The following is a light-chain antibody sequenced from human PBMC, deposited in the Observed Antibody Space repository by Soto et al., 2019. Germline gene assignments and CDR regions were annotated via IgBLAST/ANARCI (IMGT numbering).Light chain of an antibody. CDR1: SSNIGAGYD. Sequence: QPVLTQPPSVSGAPGQRVTISCTGSSSNIGAGYDVHWYQQLPGTAPKLLISGNSNRPSGVPDRFSGSKSGTSASLAITGLQAEDEADYYCQCYDSSLSVLYVFGSGTQLTVL. V-gene: IGLV1-40*01. CDR3: QCYDSSLSVLYV. CDR2: GNS. J-gene: IGLJ7*01.